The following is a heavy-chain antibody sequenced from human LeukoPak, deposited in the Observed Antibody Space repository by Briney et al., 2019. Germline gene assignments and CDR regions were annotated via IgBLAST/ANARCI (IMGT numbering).Heavy chain of an antibody. Sequence: PGGSLRLSCAASGFTFSSYSMNWVRQAPGKGLEWVSSITSGSSYIYYTDSVKGRFTISRDNAKNSLYLQMNSLRAEDTALYYCAKDLGGSATTVWGQGTLVTVSS. V-gene: IGHV3-21*04. CDR1: GFTFSSYS. D-gene: IGHD2-2*01. CDR3: AKDLGGSATTV. CDR2: ITSGSSYI. J-gene: IGHJ4*02.